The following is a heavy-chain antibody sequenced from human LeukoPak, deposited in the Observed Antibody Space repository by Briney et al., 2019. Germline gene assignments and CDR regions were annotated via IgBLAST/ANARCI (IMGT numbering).Heavy chain of an antibody. CDR3: ARRSTTRANDY. J-gene: IGHJ4*02. CDR2: FSASDGSR. CDR1: GFSFSSYG. V-gene: IGHV3-23*01. D-gene: IGHD1-26*01. Sequence: PGGSLRLSCEASGFSFSSYGMSWVRQAPGEGLEWVSGFSASDGSRYYADSVKGRFTISRDNSKNTLYLQMNSLRAEDTAVYYCARRSTTRANDYWGQGTLVTVSS.